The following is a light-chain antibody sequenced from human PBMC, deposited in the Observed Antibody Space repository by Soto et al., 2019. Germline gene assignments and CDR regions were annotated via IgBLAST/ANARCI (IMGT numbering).Light chain of an antibody. J-gene: IGLJ1*01. CDR1: SSDIASYYY. Sequence: QSALTQPASVSGSPGQSITVSCIGTSSDIASYYYVSWYQQHPGKVPKLMIYDVSNRPSGGSNRFSGSTSGNTASLTISGLQAEDEADYYCTSFTTADTHVFGTGTKLTVL. CDR3: TSFTTADTHV. V-gene: IGLV2-14*03. CDR2: DVS.